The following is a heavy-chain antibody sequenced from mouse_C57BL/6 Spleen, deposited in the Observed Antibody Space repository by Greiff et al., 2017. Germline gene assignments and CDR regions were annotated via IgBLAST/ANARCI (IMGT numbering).Heavy chain of an antibody. CDR2: IYPGSGNT. CDR1: GYTFTDYY. Sequence: QVQLQQSGAELVRPGASVKLSCKASGYTFTDYYINWVKQRPGQGLEWIARIYPGSGNTYYNEKFKGKATLTAEKSSSTAYMQLSSLTSEDSAVYFCARLQRDYFDYWGQGTTLTVSS. CDR3: ARLQRDYFDY. V-gene: IGHV1-76*01. J-gene: IGHJ2*01. D-gene: IGHD6-1*01.